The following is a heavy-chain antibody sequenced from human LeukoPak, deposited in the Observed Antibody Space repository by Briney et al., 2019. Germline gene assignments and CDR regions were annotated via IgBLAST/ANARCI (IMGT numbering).Heavy chain of an antibody. CDR1: GGSFSGYY. J-gene: IGHJ4*02. Sequence: SETLSLTCAVYGGSFSGYYWTWIRQTPEKGLEWIGEINHSGSTNYNPSLQSRVTIALDTSKNQFSLKVTSLTAADTAVYYCARVGSRSWSHRLRYWGQGTPVTVSS. D-gene: IGHD6-19*01. V-gene: IGHV4-34*01. CDR2: INHSGST. CDR3: ARVGSRSWSHRLRY.